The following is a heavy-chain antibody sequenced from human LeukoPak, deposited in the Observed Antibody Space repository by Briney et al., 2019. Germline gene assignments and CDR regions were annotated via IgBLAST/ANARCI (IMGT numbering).Heavy chain of an antibody. D-gene: IGHD7-27*01. V-gene: IGHV1-8*01. J-gene: IGHJ4*02. Sequence: GASVKVSCKASGYTFTSYDINWVPQATGQGLEWMGWMNPNSGNTGYAQKFQGRVTVTRNTSISTAYMELSSLRSEDTAVYYCARNWGLAQGYFDYWGQGTLVTVSS. CDR3: ARNWGLAQGYFDY. CDR1: GYTFTSYD. CDR2: MNPNSGNT.